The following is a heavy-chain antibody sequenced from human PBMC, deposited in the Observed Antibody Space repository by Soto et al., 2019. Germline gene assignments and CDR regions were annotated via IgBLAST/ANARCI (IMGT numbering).Heavy chain of an antibody. CDR3: AKGQEDRYVGFDY. Sequence: QVQLVESGGGVVQPGRSLRLSCAASGFRFSSYDMHWVRQAPGKGLEWVAVISYDGSKKYYADSVKGRFTISRDDSKNTLYLQMNSRRAEDTAVYYCAKGQEDRYVGFDYWGQGTLVTVSS. V-gene: IGHV3-30*18. CDR1: GFRFSSYD. J-gene: IGHJ4*02. CDR2: ISYDGSKK. D-gene: IGHD3-16*01.